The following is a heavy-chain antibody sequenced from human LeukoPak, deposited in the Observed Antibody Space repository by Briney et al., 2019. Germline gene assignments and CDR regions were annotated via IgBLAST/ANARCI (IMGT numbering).Heavy chain of an antibody. J-gene: IGHJ2*01. CDR3: ARATTVTTHNWYFDL. CDR2: ISAYNGNT. D-gene: IGHD4-17*01. Sequence: ASVKVSCKASGYTFTSYGISWVRQAPGQGLEWMGWISAYNGNTNYAQKLQGRVTMTTDTSTSTAYMELRSLRSDDTAVYYCARATTVTTHNWYFDLWGRGTLVTVSS. V-gene: IGHV1-18*01. CDR1: GYTFTSYG.